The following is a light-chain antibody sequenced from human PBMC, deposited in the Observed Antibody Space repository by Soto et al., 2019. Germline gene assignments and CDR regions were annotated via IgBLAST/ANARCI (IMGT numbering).Light chain of an antibody. CDR3: QQYGRSPPMYT. J-gene: IGKJ2*01. CDR1: QSVSSSY. V-gene: IGKV3-20*01. Sequence: EIVLTQSPGTLSLSPGERATLSCRATQSVSSSYLAWYQQKPGQDPRLLIYGASSRATGIPDRFSGSGSGTDFTLTISRLEPEDFAFYYCQQYGRSPPMYTFGQGTKLEIK. CDR2: GAS.